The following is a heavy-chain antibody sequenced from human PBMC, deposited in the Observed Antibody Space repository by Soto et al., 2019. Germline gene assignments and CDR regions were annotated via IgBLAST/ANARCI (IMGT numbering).Heavy chain of an antibody. CDR1: GFTFSSYG. J-gene: IGHJ4*02. D-gene: IGHD5-18*01. Sequence: GGSLRLSCAASGFTFSSYGMHWVRQAPGKGLEWVAVITYDGSNKYYADSVKGRFTISRDNSKNTLYLQMNSLRAEDTAVYYCAKDRIQLWLTYWGQGTLVTVSS. CDR2: ITYDGSNK. V-gene: IGHV3-30*18. CDR3: AKDRIQLWLTY.